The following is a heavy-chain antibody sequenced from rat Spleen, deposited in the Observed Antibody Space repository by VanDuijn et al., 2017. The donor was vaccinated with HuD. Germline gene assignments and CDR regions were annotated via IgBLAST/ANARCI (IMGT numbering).Heavy chain of an antibody. V-gene: IGHV5-20*01. CDR1: GFIFSDYY. D-gene: IGHD4-3*01. Sequence: EVQLVESGGGLVQPGRSLKLSCAASGFIFSDYYMVWVRQAPTKGLEWVASISYDGGTTYYRDSVKGRFTISRDNAKNTLYLQMDSLRSEDTATYYCAKDIGIRTAFDYWGQGTLVTVSS. J-gene: IGHJ3*01. CDR3: AKDIGIRTAFDY. CDR2: ISYDGGTT.